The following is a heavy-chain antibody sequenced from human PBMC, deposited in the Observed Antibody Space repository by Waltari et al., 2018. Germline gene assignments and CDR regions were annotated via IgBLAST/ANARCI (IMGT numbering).Heavy chain of an antibody. Sequence: QVQLVQSGAEVKKPGASVNVSCKTSGYTFTGNYIFWVRQAPGQGLEWLGWSNPTSGGTRTAQKFQGRVTMTRDTSTTTAYLEVSELKSDDTAVYYCARGEPLAGRKIPFDSWGQGTLVTVSS. V-gene: IGHV1-2*02. J-gene: IGHJ4*02. CDR1: GYTFTGNY. CDR3: ARGEPLAGRKIPFDS. CDR2: SNPTSGGT. D-gene: IGHD6-19*01.